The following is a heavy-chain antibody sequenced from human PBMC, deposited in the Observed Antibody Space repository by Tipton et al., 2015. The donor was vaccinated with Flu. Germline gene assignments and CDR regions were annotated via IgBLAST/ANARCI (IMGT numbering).Heavy chain of an antibody. CDR1: GGSISSGSYY. CDR2: FYTSGST. V-gene: IGHV4-61*02. CDR3: ARMGDAFDI. D-gene: IGHD3-16*01. Sequence: TLSLTCTVPGGSISSGSYYWSWVRQPAGKGLEWIGRFYTSGSTNYNPSLKSRVTISVDTSKNQFSLKLSSVTAADTAVYYCARMGDAFDIWGQGTMVTVSS. J-gene: IGHJ3*02.